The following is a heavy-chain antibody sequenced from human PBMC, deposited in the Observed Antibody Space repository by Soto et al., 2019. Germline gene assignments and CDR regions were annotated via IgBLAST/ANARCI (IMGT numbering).Heavy chain of an antibody. Sequence: GASVKVSCKASGYTCTSYSMHWVRQAPGQRLEWMGWIHAGNGNTKYSQKFQGRVTITRDTSASTAFMELSSLRSEDTAVYYCARKEPSHWNYAFDHSCPGTLLTVPS. CDR3: ARKEPSHWNYAFDH. V-gene: IGHV1-3*01. D-gene: IGHD1-7*01. J-gene: IGHJ4*02. CDR1: GYTCTSYS. CDR2: IHAGNGNT.